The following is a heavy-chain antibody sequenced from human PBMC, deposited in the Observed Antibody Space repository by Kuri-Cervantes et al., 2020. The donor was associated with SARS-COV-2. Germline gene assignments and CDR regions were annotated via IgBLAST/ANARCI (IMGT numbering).Heavy chain of an antibody. CDR2: ISSSSSHI. CDR1: GFTFSSYS. D-gene: IGHD4-11*01. V-gene: IGHV3-21*01. Sequence: GESLKISCAASGFTFSSYSMNWVRQAPGKGLEWVSSISSSSSHIYYADSVKGRFTISRDNAKNSLCLQMNSLRAEDTAVYYCARVTTVTEGYWGQGTLVTVSS. CDR3: ARVTTVTEGY. J-gene: IGHJ4*02.